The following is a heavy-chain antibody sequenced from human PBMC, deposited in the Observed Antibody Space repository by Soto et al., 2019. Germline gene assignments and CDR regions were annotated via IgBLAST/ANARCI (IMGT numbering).Heavy chain of an antibody. CDR1: GGSFSGYY. CDR2: INHSGST. J-gene: IGHJ3*02. V-gene: IGHV4-34*01. CDR3: ARSGWLRLRAFDI. Sequence: PSETLSLTCAVYGGSFSGYYWSWIRQPPGKGLEWIGEINHSGSTNYNPSLKSRVTISVDTSKNQFSLKLSSVTAADTAVYYCARSGWLRLRAFDIWGQGTMVTVSS. D-gene: IGHD5-12*01.